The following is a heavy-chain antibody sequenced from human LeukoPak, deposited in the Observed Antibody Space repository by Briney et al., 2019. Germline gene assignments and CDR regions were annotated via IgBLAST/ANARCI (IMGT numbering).Heavy chain of an antibody. CDR2: IFYSGSG. V-gene: IGHV4-39*01. Sequence: PSETLSLTCAVSGGSITSSSYYWGWIRQPPGKGLEWIGSIFYSGSGHYNPSLKSRLTISVDTSKNQFSLRLSSVTAADTAVYYCARGGFTSPFDYWGQGTLVTVSS. D-gene: IGHD3-3*01. CDR1: GGSITSSSYY. CDR3: ARGGFTSPFDY. J-gene: IGHJ4*02.